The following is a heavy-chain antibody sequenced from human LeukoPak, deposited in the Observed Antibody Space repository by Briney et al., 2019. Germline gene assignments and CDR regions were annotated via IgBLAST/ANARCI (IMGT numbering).Heavy chain of an antibody. CDR2: IKSKTDGGTT. CDR1: GFTFSNAW. J-gene: IGHJ4*02. Sequence: PGGFLRLSCAASGFTFSNAWMSWVRQAPGKGLEWVGRIKSKTDGGTTDYAAPVKGRFTISRDDSKNTLYLQMNSLKTEDTAVYYCTTDGNPDGYSYGLYYFDYWGQGTLVTVSS. D-gene: IGHD5-18*01. V-gene: IGHV3-15*01. CDR3: TTDGNPDGYSYGLYYFDY.